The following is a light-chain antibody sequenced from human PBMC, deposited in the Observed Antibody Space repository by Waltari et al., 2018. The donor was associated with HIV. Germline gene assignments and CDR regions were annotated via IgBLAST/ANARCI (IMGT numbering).Light chain of an antibody. Sequence: DIQLTQSPSFLSASIGDRVTITCRASQGISSYFAWYQQKPGKYPKVLIYAASTLQGGVPSRFSGSGSGTEFTLTISSLQPEDFATYYCQQLNSYPRTFGQGTKVEIK. CDR2: AAS. CDR3: QQLNSYPRT. CDR1: QGISSY. V-gene: IGKV1-9*01. J-gene: IGKJ1*01.